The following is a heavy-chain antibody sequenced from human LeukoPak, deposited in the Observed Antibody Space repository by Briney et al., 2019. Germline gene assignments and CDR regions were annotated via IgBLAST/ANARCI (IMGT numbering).Heavy chain of an antibody. CDR1: GSTFSSNE. V-gene: IGHV3-48*03. D-gene: IGHD5-24*01. Sequence: GGSLRLSCAASGSTFSSNEMNWVRQAPGKGLEWVSYISSSGSYIYYVDSVKGRFTISRDNAKNSLYLQMNSLRADDTAVYCCARGRDGYNFDYWGQGTLVTVSS. CDR3: ARGRDGYNFDY. CDR2: ISSSGSYI. J-gene: IGHJ4*02.